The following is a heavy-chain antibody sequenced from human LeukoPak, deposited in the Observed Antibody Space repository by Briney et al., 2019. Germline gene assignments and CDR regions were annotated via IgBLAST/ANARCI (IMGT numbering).Heavy chain of an antibody. CDR3: TRDHITSWQIDF. CDR1: GFTFSSYS. J-gene: IGHJ4*02. CDR2: VRPGDGPT. Sequence: GESLRLSCAASGFTFSSYSMNWVRQAPGKGLEWVSHVRPGDGPTTYTESVKGRFTISRDNSKNTVSLQMNSLRVEDTAVYYCTRDHITSWQIDFWGQGTMVTVSS. D-gene: IGHD2-2*01. V-gene: IGHV3-23*01.